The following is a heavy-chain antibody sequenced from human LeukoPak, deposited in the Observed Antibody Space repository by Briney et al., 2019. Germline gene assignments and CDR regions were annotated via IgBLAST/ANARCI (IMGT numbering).Heavy chain of an antibody. D-gene: IGHD2-2*02. Sequence: GESLKISCKGSGFSFTSYWIGWVRQMPGKGLEWIGIIYPGDSDTRYSPSFQGEVTISADKSISTAYLQWSSLKASDTAMYYCARSFDCSSTSCYRGWFDPWGQGTLVTVSS. V-gene: IGHV5-51*01. CDR2: IYPGDSDT. CDR1: GFSFTSYW. J-gene: IGHJ5*02. CDR3: ARSFDCSSTSCYRGWFDP.